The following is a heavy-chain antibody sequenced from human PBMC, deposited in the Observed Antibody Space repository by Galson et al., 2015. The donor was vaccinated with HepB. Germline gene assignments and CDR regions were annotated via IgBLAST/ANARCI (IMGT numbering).Heavy chain of an antibody. J-gene: IGHJ4*02. CDR3: ARDNGTTDYYHFDS. V-gene: IGHV3-7*03. Sequence: SLRLSCAASGFAFSNFWMSWVRQAPGKGLEWVATINQAGRDAYYVDSVEGRFTISRDNAKNSMYLQMNTLRGEDTATYFCARDNGTTDYYHFDSWGRGTLVTVSS. CDR1: GFAFSNFW. D-gene: IGHD1/OR15-1a*01. CDR2: INQAGRDA.